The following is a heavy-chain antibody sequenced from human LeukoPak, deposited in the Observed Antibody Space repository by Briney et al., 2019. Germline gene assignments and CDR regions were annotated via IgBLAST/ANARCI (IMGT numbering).Heavy chain of an antibody. V-gene: IGHV4-61*02. J-gene: IGHJ5*02. D-gene: IGHD3-3*01. CDR2: IYTSGST. Sequence: SETLSLTCTVSGGSISSGSYYWSWIRQPAGKGLEWIGRIYTSGSTNYNPSLKSRVTISVDTSKNQFSLKLSSVTAADTAVYYCARGGDFWSGGFDPWGQGTLVTVSS. CDR1: GGSISSGSYY. CDR3: ARGGDFWSGGFDP.